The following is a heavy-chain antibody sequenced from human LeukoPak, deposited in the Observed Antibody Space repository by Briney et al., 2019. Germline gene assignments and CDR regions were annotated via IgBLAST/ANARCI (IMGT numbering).Heavy chain of an antibody. Sequence: GGSLRLSCAASGFPFVTYTMNWVRQAPGKGLEWVSSLSPDYKYIFYAESVKGRFTIFRDNAKNSLYLQMNSLRADDTAVYYCAKGLDARFYDSSGYYYFDYWGQGTLVTVSS. CDR3: AKGLDARFYDSSGYYYFDY. CDR2: LSPDYKYI. D-gene: IGHD3-22*01. CDR1: GFPFVTYT. V-gene: IGHV3-21*04. J-gene: IGHJ4*02.